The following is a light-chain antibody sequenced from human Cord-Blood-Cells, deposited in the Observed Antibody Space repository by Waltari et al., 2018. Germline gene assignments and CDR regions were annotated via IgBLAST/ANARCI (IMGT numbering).Light chain of an antibody. Sequence: QSALTQPRSVSGSPGQSVTISCTGTSSDVGGYNYVSWYQQHPGKAPQLMIYDVSKRPSGVPDRFSGSKSGNTASLTISGLQAEDEADYYCCSYAGSYTFHVVFGGGTKLTVL. CDR3: CSYAGSYTFHVV. CDR2: DVS. CDR1: SSDVGGYNY. V-gene: IGLV2-11*01. J-gene: IGLJ2*01.